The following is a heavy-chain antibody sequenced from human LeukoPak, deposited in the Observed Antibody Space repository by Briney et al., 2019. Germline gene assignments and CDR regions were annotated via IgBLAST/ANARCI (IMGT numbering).Heavy chain of an antibody. Sequence: GGSLRLSCAASGFPFSVSAMHWVRQASGKGLEWAGRIRSKANSYATAYAASVKGRFTISRDDSKNTAYLQMNSLKTEDTAVYYCTRHVRGIAVAGSYYYYYMDVWGKGTTVTVSS. D-gene: IGHD6-19*01. J-gene: IGHJ6*03. CDR3: TRHVRGIAVAGSYYYYYMDV. CDR1: GFPFSVSA. V-gene: IGHV3-73*01. CDR2: IRSKANSYAT.